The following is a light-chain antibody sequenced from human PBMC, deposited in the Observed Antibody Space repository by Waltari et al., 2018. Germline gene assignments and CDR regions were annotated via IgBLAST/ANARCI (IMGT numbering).Light chain of an antibody. CDR3: SSYTNSGNVV. CDR2: EVS. CDR1: STDIGRFNY. J-gene: IGLJ2*01. Sequence: QSALTQPASVSGSPGQALTISCTGTSTDIGRFNYLSWYQQHPGKAPKLVISEVSNRPSGVSNRFSGSKSGNTASLTISGLQAEDGAHYYCSSYTNSGNVVFGGGTKLTVL. V-gene: IGLV2-14*01.